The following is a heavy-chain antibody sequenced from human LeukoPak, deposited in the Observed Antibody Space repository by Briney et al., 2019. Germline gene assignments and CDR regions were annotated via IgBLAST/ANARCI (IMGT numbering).Heavy chain of an antibody. CDR3: ARDEIEGEEDY. V-gene: IGHV3-7*01. J-gene: IGHJ4*02. Sequence: PGGSLRLSCAASGIIFRNYWMSWVRQAPGKGLEWVANIQQDGSEQYYVASVKGRFTISRDNAKNSLYLQMNSLRAEDTAVYYCARDEIEGEEDYWGQGTLVTVSS. D-gene: IGHD3-10*01. CDR1: GIIFRNYW. CDR2: IQQDGSEQ.